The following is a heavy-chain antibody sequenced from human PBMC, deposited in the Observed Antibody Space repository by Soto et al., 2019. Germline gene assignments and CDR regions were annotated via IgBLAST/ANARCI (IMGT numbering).Heavy chain of an antibody. CDR2: IYHSGST. CDR3: ARGRGDYGDYAREYYYGMDV. D-gene: IGHD4-17*01. V-gene: IGHV4-4*02. J-gene: IGHJ6*02. CDR1: GGSISSSNW. Sequence: LSLTCAVSGGSISSSNWWSWVRQPPGKGLEWIGEIYHSGSTNYNPSLKSRVTISVDKSKNQFSLKLSSVTAADTAVYYCARGRGDYGDYAREYYYGMDVWGQGTTVTVSS.